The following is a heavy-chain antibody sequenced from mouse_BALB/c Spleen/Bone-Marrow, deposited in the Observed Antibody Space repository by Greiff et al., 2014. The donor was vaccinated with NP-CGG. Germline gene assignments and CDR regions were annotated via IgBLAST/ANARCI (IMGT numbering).Heavy chain of an antibody. J-gene: IGHJ1*01. V-gene: IGHV1-74*01. Sequence: VKLQESGAELVRPGASVKLSCRASDYSFTSYWVNWVKQRPGQGLEWIGMIHPSDSETRLNQKFKDKATLTVDKSSSTAYMQLSSPTSEDSAVYYCAGGGYDGWYFDVWGAGTTVTVSS. D-gene: IGHD2-2*01. CDR2: IHPSDSET. CDR1: DYSFTSYW. CDR3: AGGGYDGWYFDV.